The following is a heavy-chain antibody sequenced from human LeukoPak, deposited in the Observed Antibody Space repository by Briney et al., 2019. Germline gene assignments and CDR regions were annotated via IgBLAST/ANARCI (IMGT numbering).Heavy chain of an antibody. D-gene: IGHD2-2*01. J-gene: IGHJ4*02. CDR3: AKVKNIVVVPAAPFGY. CDR2: ISGSGGST. CDR1: GFTFSSYA. V-gene: IGHV3-23*01. Sequence: PGGSLRLSCAASGFTFSSYAMSWVRQAPGKGLEWVSAISGSGGSTYYADSVKGRFTISRDNSKNTLYLQMNSLRAEDTAVYYCAKVKNIVVVPAAPFGYWGQGTLVTVSS.